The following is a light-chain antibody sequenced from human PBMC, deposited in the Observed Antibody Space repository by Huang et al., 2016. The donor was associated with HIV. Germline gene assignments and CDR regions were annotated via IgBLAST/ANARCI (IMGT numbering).Light chain of an antibody. J-gene: IGKJ1*01. Sequence: EIVLTQSPGTLSLSPGERATLSCRASQSVSSSYVAWYQQKPGQAPRLLFYGASSRATGIPARFSGSGSGTDFTLTISRLEPEDFAVYYCQQYDSSPWTFGQGTKVEIK. CDR3: QQYDSSPWT. CDR1: QSVSSSY. CDR2: GAS. V-gene: IGKV3-20*01.